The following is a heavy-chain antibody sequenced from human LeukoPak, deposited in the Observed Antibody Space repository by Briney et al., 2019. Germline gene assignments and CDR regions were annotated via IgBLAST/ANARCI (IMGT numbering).Heavy chain of an antibody. V-gene: IGHV4-39*01. D-gene: IGHD5-18*01. J-gene: IGHJ4*02. CDR3: ARHRGYSYGYLDY. Sequence: KTSETLSLTCTASGGSISSNGYYWGWIRQPPGKGLEWIGSIYYSGSTYYIPSLKSRATISVDTSKNQISLELTSVTAADTAVYYCARHRGYSYGYLDYWGQGTLVTVSS. CDR2: IYYSGST. CDR1: GGSISSNGYY.